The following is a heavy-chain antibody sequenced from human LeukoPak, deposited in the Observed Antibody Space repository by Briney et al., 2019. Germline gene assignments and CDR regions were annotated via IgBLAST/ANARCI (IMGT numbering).Heavy chain of an antibody. CDR2: INGDGSST. Sequence: GGSLRLSCAASGFTFSNYWMHWVRQAPGKGLVWVSRINGDGSSTNYADSVKGRFTISRDDAKDTVYLQMSGLRPEDTAVYYCARAPGGRSWYYFDYWGQGTLVTVSS. J-gene: IGHJ4*02. D-gene: IGHD6-13*01. CDR1: GFTFSNYW. V-gene: IGHV3-74*01. CDR3: ARAPGGRSWYYFDY.